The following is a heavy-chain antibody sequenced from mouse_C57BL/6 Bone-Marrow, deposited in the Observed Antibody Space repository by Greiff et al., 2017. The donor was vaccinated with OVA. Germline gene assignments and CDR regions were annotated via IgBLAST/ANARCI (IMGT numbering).Heavy chain of an antibody. J-gene: IGHJ2*01. CDR3: TTMVTYYFDY. CDR2: IDPENGDT. Sequence: VQLKQSGAELVRPGASVKLSCTASGFNIKDDYMHWVKQRPEQGLEWIGWIDPENGDTEYASKFQGKATITADTSSNTAYLQLSSLTSEDTAFYYCTTMVTYYFDYWGQGTTLTVSS. V-gene: IGHV14-4*01. D-gene: IGHD2-2*01. CDR1: GFNIKDDY.